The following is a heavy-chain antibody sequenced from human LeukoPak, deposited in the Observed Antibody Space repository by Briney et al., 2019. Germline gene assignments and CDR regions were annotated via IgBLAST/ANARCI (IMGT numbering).Heavy chain of an antibody. CDR3: ATEGDSSGYYEPDDAFDI. D-gene: IGHD3-22*01. CDR2: IYPGDSDT. CDR1: GYSFTSYW. Sequence: GESLKISCKGSGYSFTSYWIGWVRQMPGKGLEWMGIIYPGDSDTRYSPSFQGQVTISADKSISTAYLQWSSLKASDTAMYYCATEGDSSGYYEPDDAFDIWGQGTMVTVSS. J-gene: IGHJ3*02. V-gene: IGHV5-51*01.